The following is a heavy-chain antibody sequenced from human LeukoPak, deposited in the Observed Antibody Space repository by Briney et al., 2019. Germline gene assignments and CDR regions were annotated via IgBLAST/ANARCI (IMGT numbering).Heavy chain of an antibody. D-gene: IGHD2-2*01. CDR3: AKVPSGYQLLF. Sequence: PGGSMRLSCAASGFTFGSIAMGWVRQVPGKGLEWVSAISGSGGSTYYADSVKGRFTISRDNSKNTLYLQMNSLRAEDTAVYYCAKVPSGYQLLFRGQGTLVTVSS. CDR1: GFTFGSIA. V-gene: IGHV3-23*01. J-gene: IGHJ4*02. CDR2: ISGSGGST.